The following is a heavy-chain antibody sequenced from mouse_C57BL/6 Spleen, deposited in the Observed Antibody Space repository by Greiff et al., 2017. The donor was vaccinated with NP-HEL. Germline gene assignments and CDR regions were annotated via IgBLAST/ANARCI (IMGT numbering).Heavy chain of an antibody. D-gene: IGHD2-10*01. CDR3: ARSFSYSRAWFAY. CDR2: INPNNGGT. CDR1: GYTFTDYY. J-gene: IGHJ3*01. V-gene: IGHV1-26*01. Sequence: EVQLQQSGPELVKPGASVKISCKASGYTFTDYYMNWVKQSHGKSLEWIGDINPNNGGTSYNQKLKGKATLTVDKSSSTAYMELRSLTSEDSAVYYCARSFSYSRAWFAYWGQGTLVTVSA.